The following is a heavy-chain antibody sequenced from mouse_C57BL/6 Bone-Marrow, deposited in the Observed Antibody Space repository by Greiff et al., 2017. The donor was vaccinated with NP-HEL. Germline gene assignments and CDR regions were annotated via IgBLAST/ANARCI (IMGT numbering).Heavy chain of an antibody. J-gene: IGHJ2*01. CDR3: ARWGWLLGFDY. V-gene: IGHV14-3*01. CDR1: GFNIKNTY. CDR2: IDPANGNT. Sequence: EVQLQQSVAELVRPGASVKLSCTASGFNIKNTYMHWVKQRPEQGLEWIGRIDPANGNTKYAPKFPGKATITADTSSNPAYLHLSSLTSATTTIFYCARWGWLLGFDYWGQGTTLTVSS. D-gene: IGHD2-3*01.